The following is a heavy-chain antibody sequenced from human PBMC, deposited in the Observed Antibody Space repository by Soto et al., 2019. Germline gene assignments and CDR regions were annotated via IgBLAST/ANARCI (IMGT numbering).Heavy chain of an antibody. J-gene: IGHJ4*02. CDR2: INVDGSET. D-gene: IGHD3-9*01. CDR3: ARENWFQDY. CDR1: GFTFTTYW. Sequence: GGSLRLSCVASGFTFTTYWMTRVRQAPGKGLEWVANINVDGSETSYVGSVRGRFTISRDNAKTSVYLQMNSLGAEDTAVYYCARENWFQDYWGQGALVTVSS. V-gene: IGHV3-7*03.